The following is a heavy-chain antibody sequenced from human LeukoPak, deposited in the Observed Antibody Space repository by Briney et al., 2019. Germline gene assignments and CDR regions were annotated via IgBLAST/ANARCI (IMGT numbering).Heavy chain of an antibody. V-gene: IGHV3-15*01. CDR2: IKARDAGGTT. CDR3: TTLRGFLGY. CDR1: GFTFSDAW. D-gene: IGHD3-16*01. Sequence: PGGSLRLSCAASGFTFSDAWMSWVRQAPGKGLEWVGRIKARDAGGTTDYAAPVRGRFSISRDDSKDTLYLQMNSLKTEDTAMYYCTTLRGFLGYWGQGALVTVSS. J-gene: IGHJ4*02.